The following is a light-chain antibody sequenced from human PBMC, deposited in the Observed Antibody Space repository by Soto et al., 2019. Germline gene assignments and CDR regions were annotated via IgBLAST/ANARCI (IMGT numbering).Light chain of an antibody. Sequence: QSALNQPPSASGSPGQSVTISCTGTSSDVGGYNYVSWYQQHPGKAPKLMIYEVSKRPSGVPDRFSGSKSGNTASLTVSGLQAEDEADYYCSSYAGSNNFGVFGTGTKLT. CDR2: EVS. V-gene: IGLV2-8*01. CDR1: SSDVGGYNY. CDR3: SSYAGSNNFGV. J-gene: IGLJ1*01.